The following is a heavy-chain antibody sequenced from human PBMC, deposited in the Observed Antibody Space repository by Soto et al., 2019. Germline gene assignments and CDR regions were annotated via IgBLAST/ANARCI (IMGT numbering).Heavy chain of an antibody. D-gene: IGHD3-10*01. CDR1: GDSVSSNSAA. Sequence: SQTLSLTCAISGDSVSSNSAAWNWIRQSPSRGLEWLGRTYYRSRWYTDYAVSVKSRITINPDTSKNQFSLQLNSVTPEDTAVYYCVAEARVSETYYNAQKDYYYYAMDVWGQGTTVTVYS. CDR3: VAEARVSETYYNAQKDYYYYAMDV. J-gene: IGHJ6*02. CDR2: TYYRSRWYT. V-gene: IGHV6-1*01.